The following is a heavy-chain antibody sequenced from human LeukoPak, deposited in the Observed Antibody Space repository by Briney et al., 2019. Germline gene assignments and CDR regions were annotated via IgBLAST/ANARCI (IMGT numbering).Heavy chain of an antibody. V-gene: IGHV4-39*07. CDR3: ARDVGCSSTSCYPDAFDI. CDR2: IYYSGST. J-gene: IGHJ3*02. CDR1: GGSISSSSYY. D-gene: IGHD2-2*01. Sequence: PSKTLSLTCTVSGGSISSSSYYWGWIRQPPGKGLEWIGSIYYSGSTYYNPSLKSRVTISVDTSKNQFSLKLSSVTAADTAVYYCARDVGCSSTSCYPDAFDIWGQGTMVTVSS.